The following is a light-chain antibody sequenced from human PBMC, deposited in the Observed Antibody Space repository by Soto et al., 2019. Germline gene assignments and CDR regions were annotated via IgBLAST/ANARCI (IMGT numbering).Light chain of an antibody. Sequence: DIQMTQSPSTLSASVGDRVTITCRASQSVSSWLAWYQQRPGKAPKLLIYKASSLESGVPSRFSGSGSGREFTLTISSLEPDDFGNYYCQQYNSYPRTFGQGTTVEIK. CDR1: QSVSSW. J-gene: IGKJ1*01. CDR2: KAS. V-gene: IGKV1-5*03. CDR3: QQYNSYPRT.